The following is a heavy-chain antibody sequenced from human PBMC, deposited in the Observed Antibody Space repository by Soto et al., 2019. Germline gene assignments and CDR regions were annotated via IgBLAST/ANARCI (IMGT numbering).Heavy chain of an antibody. CDR3: ARERSSGWYVDY. CDR2: MNPNSGNT. V-gene: IGHV1-8*01. D-gene: IGHD6-19*01. Sequence: QVQLVQSGAEVKKPGASVKVSCKASGYTFTSYDINWVRQATGQGLEWMGWMNPNSGNTVYAQKFQGRVTMTRNTSVSTAYMELSSLRSEDTAVYCCARERSSGWYVDYWGQGTLVTVSS. CDR1: GYTFTSYD. J-gene: IGHJ4*02.